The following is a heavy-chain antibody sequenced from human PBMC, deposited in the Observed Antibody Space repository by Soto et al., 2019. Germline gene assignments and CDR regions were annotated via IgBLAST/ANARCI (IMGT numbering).Heavy chain of an antibody. D-gene: IGHD1-26*01. CDR1: GGTVSSYA. CDR3: ARGVGSSYYFDY. CDR2: IIPIFGTA. J-gene: IGHJ4*02. V-gene: IGHV1-69*13. Sequence: VKVSCKASGGTVSSYAICWVRQAPGQGLEWMGGIIPIFGTANYAQKFQGRVTITADESTSTAYMELSSLRSEDTAVYYCARGVGSSYYFDYWGQGTLVTVSS.